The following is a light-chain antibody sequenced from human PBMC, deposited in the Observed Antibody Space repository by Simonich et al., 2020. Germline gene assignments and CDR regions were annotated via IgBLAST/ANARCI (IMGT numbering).Light chain of an antibody. J-gene: IGLJ3*02. CDR3: QSYDSSNQV. CDR1: SGSIASNY. CDR2: EDN. V-gene: IGLV6-57*03. Sequence: NFMLTQPHSVSESPGKTVTISCTRSSGSIASNYVQWYQQRPGSAPTNVIDEDNQRPSGVPDRFSGSIDSSSNSASLTISGLKTEDEADYYCQSYDSSNQVFGGGTKLTVL.